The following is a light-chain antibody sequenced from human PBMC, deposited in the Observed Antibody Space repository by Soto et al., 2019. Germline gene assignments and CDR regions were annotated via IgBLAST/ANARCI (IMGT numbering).Light chain of an antibody. Sequence: QSALTQPASVSGSPGQSITISCTGTSSDVGTYKFVSWYQQHPGKAPTLMIHEGTKRPSGVSNRFSGSKSGNTATLTISGLQPEDEANYYCCSYAGTSFGVFGGGTKVTVL. CDR1: SSDVGTYKF. V-gene: IGLV2-23*01. CDR2: EGT. CDR3: CSYAGTSFGV. J-gene: IGLJ3*02.